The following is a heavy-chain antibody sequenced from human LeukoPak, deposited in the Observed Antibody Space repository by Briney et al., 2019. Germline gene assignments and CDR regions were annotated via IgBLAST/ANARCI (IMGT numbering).Heavy chain of an antibody. Sequence: ASVKVSCKGSGYTFIGYNIHWVRQAPGQGLEWMGWINPTNGATMNAVKFQGRVTMTRDTSITTAYMELSRLTSDDTAVYYCATPGDGWSVDTWGQGTLVTVSS. J-gene: IGHJ5*02. V-gene: IGHV1-2*02. CDR2: INPTNGAT. CDR1: GYTFIGYN. CDR3: ATPGDGWSVDT. D-gene: IGHD7-27*01.